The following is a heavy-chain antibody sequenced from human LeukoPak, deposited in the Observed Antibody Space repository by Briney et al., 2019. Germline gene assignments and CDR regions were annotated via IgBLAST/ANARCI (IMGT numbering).Heavy chain of an antibody. CDR2: ISGGGDFT. V-gene: IGHV3-23*01. J-gene: IGHJ4*02. CDR3: AKVAGYFEN. Sequence: GGSLRLSCAASGFTFSNYDMSWVRQAPGKGLEWVSAISGGGDFTYYTDSVKGRFSISRDNFKNTVYLQMNSLRAEDTAVYYCAKVAGYFENWGQGTLVTVSS. CDR1: GFTFSNYD.